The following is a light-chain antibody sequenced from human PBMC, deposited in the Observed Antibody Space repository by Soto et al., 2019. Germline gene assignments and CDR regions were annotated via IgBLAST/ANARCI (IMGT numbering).Light chain of an antibody. Sequence: QLVLTQSPSASASLGASVKFTCTLSSGHSNYAIAWHQQQPGRGPRYLMKLNSDGSHIKGGGIPDRFSASSSGTERYLTISSLPSEDAADYYCQWWGTGPPWVFGGGTKLTVL. CDR3: QWWGTGPPWV. J-gene: IGLJ3*02. CDR1: SGHSNYA. CDR2: LNSDGSH. V-gene: IGLV4-69*01.